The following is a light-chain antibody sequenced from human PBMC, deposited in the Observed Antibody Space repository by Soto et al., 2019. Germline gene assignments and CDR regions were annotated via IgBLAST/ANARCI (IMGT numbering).Light chain of an antibody. CDR3: QQYNSYPVT. J-gene: IGKJ2*01. CDR2: KAS. V-gene: IGKV1-5*03. CDR1: QSISSW. Sequence: DIQMPQSPSTLSASVGDRVTITCRASQSISSWLAWYQQKPGKAPKLLIYKASSLESGVPSRFSGSGSGTEYTLTISSLQPDDLATDYCQQYNSYPVTFGQGTKLEI.